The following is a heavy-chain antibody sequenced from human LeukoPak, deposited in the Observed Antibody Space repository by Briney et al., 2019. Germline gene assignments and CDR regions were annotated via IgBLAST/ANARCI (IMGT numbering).Heavy chain of an antibody. V-gene: IGHV4-34*01. CDR1: GGSFSGYY. J-gene: IGHJ4*02. Sequence: SETLSLTCAVYGGSFSGYYWSWIRQPPGRGLEWIGEINHSGSTNYNPSLKSRVTISVDTSKNQFSLKLSSVTAADTAVYYCARGYSTGYSGYDHFDYWGQGTLVTVSS. CDR3: ARGYSTGYSGYDHFDY. CDR2: INHSGST. D-gene: IGHD5-12*01.